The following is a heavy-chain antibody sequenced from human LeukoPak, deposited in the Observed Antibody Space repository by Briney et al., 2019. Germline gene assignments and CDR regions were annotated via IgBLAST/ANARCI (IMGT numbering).Heavy chain of an antibody. CDR2: ISAYNGDI. CDR3: ARGVVKRGNWFDP. J-gene: IGHJ5*02. Sequence: ASVKVSCKASGYPFINYGISWVRQAAGQGLEWMGWISAYNGDIYYAQNVLGRLTMTTDTSTSTAYMELRSPSSDDTAVYYCARGVVKRGNWFDPWGQGTLVTVSS. CDR1: GYPFINYG. V-gene: IGHV1-18*01. D-gene: IGHD4-23*01.